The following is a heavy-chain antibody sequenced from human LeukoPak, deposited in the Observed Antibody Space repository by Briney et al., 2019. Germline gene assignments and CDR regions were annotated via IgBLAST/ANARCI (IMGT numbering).Heavy chain of an antibody. CDR2: ISSSSSYI. CDR3: ARDARRDGYNYLYYFDY. CDR1: GFTFSSYS. J-gene: IGHJ4*02. Sequence: GGSLRLSCAASGFTFSSYSMNWVRQAPGKGLAWVSSISSSSSYIYYADSVKGRFTISRDNAKNSLYLQMNSLRAEDTAVYYCARDARRDGYNYLYYFDYWGQGTLVTVSS. V-gene: IGHV3-21*01. D-gene: IGHD5-24*01.